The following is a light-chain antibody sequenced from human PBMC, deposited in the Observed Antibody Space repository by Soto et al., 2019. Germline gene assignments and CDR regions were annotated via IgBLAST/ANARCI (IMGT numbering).Light chain of an antibody. V-gene: IGKV1-5*03. Sequence: DIQMTQSPSTLCASIGDTVIITCRASQSINSWLAWYQQKPGKAPKLLIHKASTLESGVPSRFSGSESGTEFTLTISSLQPDDFATFYCQQYDRFPYTFGQGTKLEIK. CDR2: KAS. CDR1: QSINSW. J-gene: IGKJ2*01. CDR3: QQYDRFPYT.